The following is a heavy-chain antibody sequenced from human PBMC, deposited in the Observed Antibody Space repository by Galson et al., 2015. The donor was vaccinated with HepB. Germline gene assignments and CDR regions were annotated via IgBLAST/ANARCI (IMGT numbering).Heavy chain of an antibody. V-gene: IGHV1-69*13. D-gene: IGHD6-13*01. CDR2: IIPIFGTA. J-gene: IGHJ4*02. Sequence: SVKVSCKASGGTFSSYAISWVRQAPGQGLEWMGGIIPIFGTANYAQKFQGRVTITADESTSTAYMELSSLRSEDTAVYYCAKEVYSSSWYSGYFDYWGQGTLVTVSS. CDR3: AKEVYSSSWYSGYFDY. CDR1: GGTFSSYA.